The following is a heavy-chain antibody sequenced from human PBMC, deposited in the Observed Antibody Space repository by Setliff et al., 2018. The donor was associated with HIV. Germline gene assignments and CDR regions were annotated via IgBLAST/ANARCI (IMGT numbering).Heavy chain of an antibody. Sequence: SETLSLTCPVSGGSISSGGYYWSWIRQHPGKGLEWIGYIYYSGSTYYNPSLKSRVTISVDTSKNQFSLKLSSVTAADTAVYYCARETVVTPAGHYYYMDVWGKGTTVTVSS. D-gene: IGHD2-21*02. CDR3: ARETVVTPAGHYYYMDV. J-gene: IGHJ6*03. CDR1: GGSISSGGYY. V-gene: IGHV4-31*03. CDR2: IYYSGST.